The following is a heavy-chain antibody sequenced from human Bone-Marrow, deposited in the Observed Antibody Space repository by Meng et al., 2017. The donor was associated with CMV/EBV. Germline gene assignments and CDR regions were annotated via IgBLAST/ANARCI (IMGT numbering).Heavy chain of an antibody. Sequence: ASVKVSCKASGYTFTSYDINWVRQATGQGLGWMGWMNPNSGNTGYAQKFQGRVTMTRNTSISTAYMELSGLRSGDTAVYYCARDYFESSGSSSFAYYGMDVWGQGTTVTVSS. D-gene: IGHD3-22*01. CDR3: ARDYFESSGSSSFAYYGMDV. V-gene: IGHV1-8*01. CDR2: MNPNSGNT. J-gene: IGHJ6*02. CDR1: GYTFTSYD.